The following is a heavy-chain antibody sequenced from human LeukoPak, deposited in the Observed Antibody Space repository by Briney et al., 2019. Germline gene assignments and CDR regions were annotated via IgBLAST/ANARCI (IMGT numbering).Heavy chain of an antibody. Sequence: PGGSLRLSCAVSGITLSNYGMSWVRQAPGKGLEWAAGISGSCGGTVYADSVKGRFTISRDNPKNTLYLQVNSLRAEDTAVYFCAKRGVVIRVVLVGFHKEAYYFDSWGQGALVTVSS. V-gene: IGHV3-23*01. J-gene: IGHJ4*02. CDR3: AKRGVVIRVVLVGFHKEAYYFDS. CDR1: GITLSNYG. CDR2: ISGSCGGT. D-gene: IGHD3-10*01.